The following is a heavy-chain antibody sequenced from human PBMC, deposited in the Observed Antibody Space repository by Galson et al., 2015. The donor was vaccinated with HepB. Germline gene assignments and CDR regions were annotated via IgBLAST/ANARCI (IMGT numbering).Heavy chain of an antibody. CDR3: ARHGELAQYFCGMDV. D-gene: IGHD1-1*01. CDR2: IDPDDSLI. CDR1: GYTFSMYW. V-gene: IGHV5-10-1*01. J-gene: IGHJ6*02. Sequence: QSGAEVKKPGESLKISCKGSGYTFSMYWISWVRQVPGKGLEWMGKIDPDDSLINYSPSFQGHVTISVDMSSRTVHLQWNSLQASDTAIYFCARHGELAQYFCGMDVWGQGTTVTVSS.